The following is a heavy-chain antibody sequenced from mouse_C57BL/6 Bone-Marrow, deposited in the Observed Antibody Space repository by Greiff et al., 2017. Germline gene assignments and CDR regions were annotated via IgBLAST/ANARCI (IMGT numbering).Heavy chain of an antibody. J-gene: IGHJ4*01. Sequence: QVQLKQPGAELVKPGASVKLSCKASGYTFTSYWMHWVKQRPGQGLEWIGMIHPNSGSTNYNEKFKSKATLTVDKSSSTAYMQLSSLTSDDSAVYDCAREGDGYSYAMDYWGQGTSVTVSA. CDR2: IHPNSGST. D-gene: IGHD2-3*01. V-gene: IGHV1-64*01. CDR1: GYTFTSYW. CDR3: AREGDGYSYAMDY.